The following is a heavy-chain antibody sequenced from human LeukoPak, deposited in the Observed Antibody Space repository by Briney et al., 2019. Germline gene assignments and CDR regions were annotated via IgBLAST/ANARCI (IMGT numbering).Heavy chain of an antibody. J-gene: IGHJ4*02. Sequence: ASVKVSCKASGYTFTGYYMHWVRQAPGQGLEWMGWINPNSGGTNYAQKFQGRVTMTRDTSISTAYMELSRLRSDDTAVYYCARGPLPTLRYFDWLPPYDFDYWGQGTLVTVSS. D-gene: IGHD3-9*01. V-gene: IGHV1-2*02. CDR3: ARGPLPTLRYFDWLPPYDFDY. CDR2: INPNSGGT. CDR1: GYTFTGYY.